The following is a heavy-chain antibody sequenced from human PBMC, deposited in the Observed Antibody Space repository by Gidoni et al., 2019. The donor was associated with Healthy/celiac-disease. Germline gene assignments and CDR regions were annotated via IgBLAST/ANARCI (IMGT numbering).Heavy chain of an antibody. J-gene: IGHJ4*02. CDR1: GFTFSSYG. D-gene: IGHD3-22*01. CDR2: ISYDGSNK. V-gene: IGHV3-30*18. Sequence: QVQLVESGGGVVQPGRSLRLSCAASGFTFSSYGMHWVRQAPGKGLEWVAVISYDGSNKYYADSVKGRFTISRDNSKNTLYLQMNSLRAEDTAVYYCAKDLSRIVVVITPTLDYWGQGTLVTVSS. CDR3: AKDLSRIVVVITPTLDY.